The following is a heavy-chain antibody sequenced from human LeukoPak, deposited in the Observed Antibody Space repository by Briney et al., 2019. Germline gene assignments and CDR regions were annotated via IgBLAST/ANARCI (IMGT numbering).Heavy chain of an antibody. CDR1: GGSISSGDYY. CDR3: AREDIVVVPAFFDY. Sequence: SETLSLTCTVSGGSISSGDYYWSWIRQPPGKGLEWIGYIYYSGSTYYNPSLKSRVTISVDTSKNQSSLKLSSVTAADTAVYYCAREDIVVVPAFFDYWGQGTLVTVSS. J-gene: IGHJ4*02. D-gene: IGHD2-2*01. CDR2: IYYSGST. V-gene: IGHV4-30-4*08.